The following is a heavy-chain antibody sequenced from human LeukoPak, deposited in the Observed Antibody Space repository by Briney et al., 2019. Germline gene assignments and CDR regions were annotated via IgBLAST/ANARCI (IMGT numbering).Heavy chain of an antibody. CDR3: ARDKPAAKRPFDY. Sequence: GRSLRLSCAASGFTFSSYGMHWVRQAPGKGLEWVAVIWYDGSNKYYADSVKGRFTISRDNSKNTLYLQMNSLRAEDTAVYYCARDKPAAKRPFDYWGQGTLVTVSS. CDR1: GFTFSSYG. V-gene: IGHV3-33*01. CDR2: IWYDGSNK. J-gene: IGHJ4*02. D-gene: IGHD2-2*01.